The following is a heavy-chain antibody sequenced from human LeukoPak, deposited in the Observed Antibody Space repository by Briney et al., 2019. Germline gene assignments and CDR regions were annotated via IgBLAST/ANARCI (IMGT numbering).Heavy chain of an antibody. Sequence: PGGSLRLSCAASGFTFDDYAMQWVRQAPGKGLEWLSVISGDGGTTYYAASVKGRFTISRANRKNSLHLQMNSLRNEDTALYYCAKEGASTWKYYYAHFGCWGQGTLVTVSS. V-gene: IGHV3-43*02. CDR3: AKEGASTWKYYYAHFGC. D-gene: IGHD3-16*01. CDR1: GFTFDDYA. J-gene: IGHJ4*02. CDR2: ISGDGGTT.